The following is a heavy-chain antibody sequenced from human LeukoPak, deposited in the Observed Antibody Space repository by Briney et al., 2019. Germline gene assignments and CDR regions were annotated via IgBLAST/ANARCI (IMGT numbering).Heavy chain of an antibody. CDR2: IIPIFGTA. Sequence: SVKVSCKASGGTFSSYAISWVRQAPGQGLEWMGGIIPIFGTANYAQKFQGRVTITADESTSTAYMELSSLRSEDTAVYYCARDHSPLYYYDSSGYYYYYYGMDVWGQGTLVTVSS. D-gene: IGHD3-22*01. J-gene: IGHJ6*02. V-gene: IGHV1-69*13. CDR3: ARDHSPLYYYDSSGYYYYYYGMDV. CDR1: GGTFSSYA.